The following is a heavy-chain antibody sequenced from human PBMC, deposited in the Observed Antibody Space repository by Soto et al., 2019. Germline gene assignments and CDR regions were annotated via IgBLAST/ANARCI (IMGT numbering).Heavy chain of an antibody. Sequence: QVQLVESGGGVVQPGRSLRLSCAASGFTFSSYAMHWVRQAPGKGLEWVAVISYDGSNKYYADSVKGRFTISRDNSTNTLYLQMNSLRAEDTAVYYCARDRSPNYYYYGMDVWGQGTTVTVSS. CDR2: ISYDGSNK. V-gene: IGHV3-30-3*01. CDR3: ARDRSPNYYYYGMDV. CDR1: GFTFSSYA. J-gene: IGHJ6*02.